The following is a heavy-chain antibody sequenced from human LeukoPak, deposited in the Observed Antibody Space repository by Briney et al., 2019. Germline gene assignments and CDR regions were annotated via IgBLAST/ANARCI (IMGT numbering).Heavy chain of an antibody. J-gene: IGHJ4*02. D-gene: IGHD5-18*01. CDR1: GFTFDDYA. CDR2: ISWNSGSI. V-gene: IGHV3-9*03. Sequence: GGSLRLSCAASGFTFDDYAMHWVRHAPGEGLEWVSGISWNSGSIVYADSVKGRFTISRDNAKSTLYLQMNSLRADDMALYYCTRASGYSSGAVDYGGQGTLVTVSS. CDR3: TRASGYSSGAVDY.